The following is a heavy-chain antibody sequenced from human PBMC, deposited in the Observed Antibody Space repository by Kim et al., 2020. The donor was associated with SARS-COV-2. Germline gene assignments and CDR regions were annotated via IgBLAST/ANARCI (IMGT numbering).Heavy chain of an antibody. CDR2: ISGSGGST. D-gene: IGHD6-19*01. CDR3: ARSIAVAGQFDY. V-gene: IGHV3-23*01. Sequence: GGSLRLSCAASGFTFSSYAMSWVRQAPGKGLEWVSAISGSGGSTYYADSVKGRFTISRDNSKNTLYLQMNSLRAEDTAVYYCARSIAVAGQFDYWGQGTLVTVSS. J-gene: IGHJ4*02. CDR1: GFTFSSYA.